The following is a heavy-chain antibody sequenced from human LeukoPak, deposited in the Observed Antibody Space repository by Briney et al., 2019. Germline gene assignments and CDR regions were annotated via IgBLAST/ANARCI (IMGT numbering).Heavy chain of an antibody. CDR1: GNRVSSNSAA. CDR2: TYYRSKWYN. Sequence: QTLSLTCAISGNRVSSNSAAWNWIRQSPSRGLEWLGRTYYRSKWYNDYAVSVKSRITINPDTSKNQFSLQLNSVTPEDTAVYYCAREPMAAAGTHWFDPWGQGTLVTVSS. CDR3: AREPMAAAGTHWFDP. J-gene: IGHJ5*02. D-gene: IGHD6-13*01. V-gene: IGHV6-1*01.